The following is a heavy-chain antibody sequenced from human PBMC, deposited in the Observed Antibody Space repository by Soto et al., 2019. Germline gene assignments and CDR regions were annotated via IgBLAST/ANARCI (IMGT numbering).Heavy chain of an antibody. CDR2: ISGSGGPT. D-gene: IGHD5-12*01. Sequence: DVQLLESGGDLVQPGGSLRLSCAASGFIFSNYAMSWVRQAPGKGLEWVSLISGSGGPTNYADSVKGRFTVSRDNSKNILLLQMNSLRAEDTAVYYCVKDFRVGYDWTHDWGQGTLVTVSS. CDR1: GFIFSNYA. CDR3: VKDFRVGYDWTHD. V-gene: IGHV3-23*01. J-gene: IGHJ4*02.